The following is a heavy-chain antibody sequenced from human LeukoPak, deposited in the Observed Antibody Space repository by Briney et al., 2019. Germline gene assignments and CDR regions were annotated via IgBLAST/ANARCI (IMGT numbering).Heavy chain of an antibody. Sequence: SETPSLTCAVYGGSFSGYYWSWIRQPPGKGLEWIGEINHSGSTNYNPSLKSRVTISVDTSKNQFSLKLSSVTAADTAVYYCARGRYSYGSYNWFDPWGQGTLVTVSS. CDR1: GGSFSGYY. J-gene: IGHJ5*02. CDR3: ARGRYSYGSYNWFDP. D-gene: IGHD5-18*01. CDR2: INHSGST. V-gene: IGHV4-34*01.